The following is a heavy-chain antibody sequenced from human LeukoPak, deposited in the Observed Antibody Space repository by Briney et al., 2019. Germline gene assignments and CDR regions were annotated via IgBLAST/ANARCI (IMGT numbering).Heavy chain of an antibody. D-gene: IGHD5-18*01. CDR3: ARFMAMAPDY. J-gene: IGHJ4*02. V-gene: IGHV1-8*01. Sequence: ASVKVSCKASGYTFTRNDINWVRQATGQGLEWMGWMNPNSGNTGYARKFQGRVTMTRSTSISTAYMELSSLRSEDTAVYYCARFMAMAPDYWGQGTLVTVSS. CDR1: GYTFTRND. CDR2: MNPNSGNT.